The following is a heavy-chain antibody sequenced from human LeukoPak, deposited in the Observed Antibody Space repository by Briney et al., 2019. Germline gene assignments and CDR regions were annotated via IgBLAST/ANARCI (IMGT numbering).Heavy chain of an antibody. Sequence: SETLSLTCTVSGGSISSYYWSWIRQPAGKGLEWIGRIYTSGSTNYNPSLKSRVTMSVDTSKNQFSLKLSSVTAADTAVYYCARRLDIVVVVAATHDAFDIWGQGTMVTVSS. CDR2: IYTSGST. CDR3: ARRLDIVVVVAATHDAFDI. CDR1: GGSISSYY. D-gene: IGHD2-15*01. J-gene: IGHJ3*02. V-gene: IGHV4-4*07.